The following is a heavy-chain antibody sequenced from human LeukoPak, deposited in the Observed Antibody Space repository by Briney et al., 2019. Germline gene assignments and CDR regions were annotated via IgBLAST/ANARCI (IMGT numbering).Heavy chain of an antibody. CDR1: GGSISSSSYY. CDR2: NYYSGST. J-gene: IGHJ4*02. V-gene: IGHV4-39*01. D-gene: IGHD3-16*02. CDR3: ARADYDYVWGSYRYSPLDY. Sequence: SETLSLTCTVSGGSISSSSYYWGWIRQPPGKGLEWIGSNYYSGSTYYNPSLKSRVTISVDTSKNQFSLKLSSVTAADTAVYYCARADYDYVWGSYRYSPLDYWGQGTLVTVSS.